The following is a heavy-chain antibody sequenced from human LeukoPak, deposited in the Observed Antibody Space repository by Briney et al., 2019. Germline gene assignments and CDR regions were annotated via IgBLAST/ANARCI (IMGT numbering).Heavy chain of an antibody. J-gene: IGHJ4*02. Sequence: PGRSLRLSCVASAFTFDDYAMYWVRQAPGKGLEWVSGISWNSGSIGYADSVKGRFTISRDNAKNTLYLQMNSLRAEDTAVYYCAKDHSGSYYGYFDYWGQGTLVTVSS. D-gene: IGHD1-26*01. CDR1: AFTFDDYA. CDR2: ISWNSGSI. V-gene: IGHV3-9*01. CDR3: AKDHSGSYYGYFDY.